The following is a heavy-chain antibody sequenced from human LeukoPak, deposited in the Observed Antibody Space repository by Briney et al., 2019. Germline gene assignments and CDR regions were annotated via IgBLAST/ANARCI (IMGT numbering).Heavy chain of an antibody. Sequence: SETLSLTCTVSGGSISSYYWSWIRQPPGKGLEWIGYIYYSGSTNYNPSLKSRVTISVDTSKNQFSLKLSSVTAADTAVYYCARQGVMITFGGVIVPYFDYWGQGTLVTVSS. CDR2: IYYSGST. V-gene: IGHV4-59*08. D-gene: IGHD3-16*02. CDR1: GGSISSYY. CDR3: ARQGVMITFGGVIVPYFDY. J-gene: IGHJ4*02.